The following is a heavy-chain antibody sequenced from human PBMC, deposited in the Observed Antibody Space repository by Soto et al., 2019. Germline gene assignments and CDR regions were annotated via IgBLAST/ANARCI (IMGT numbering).Heavy chain of an antibody. CDR2: IYYSGST. V-gene: IGHV4-59*01. D-gene: IGHD3-3*01. CDR1: GGSISSYY. CDR3: ARGGYDFWSDYYTESWFDP. J-gene: IGHJ5*02. Sequence: SETLSLTCTVSGGSISSYYWSWIRQPPGRGLEWIGYIYYSGSTNYNPSLKSRVTISVDTSKNQFSLKLSSVTAADTAVYYCARGGYDFWSDYYTESWFDPWGQGTLVTVSS.